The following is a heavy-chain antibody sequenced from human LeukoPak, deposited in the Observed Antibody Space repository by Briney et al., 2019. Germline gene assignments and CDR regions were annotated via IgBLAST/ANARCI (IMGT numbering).Heavy chain of an antibody. CDR1: GFTFSQYG. J-gene: IGHJ3*01. V-gene: IGHV3-23*01. CDR2: ISDSGGST. Sequence: GGSLRLSCAASGFTFSQYGMSWVRQAPGKGLEWVSMISDSGGSTYYADSVKGRFTISRDYSKTTLYLQMNSLGAEDTAVYYCAREADYSSGYYDAFDVWGQGTLVTVSS. CDR3: AREADYSSGYYDAFDV. D-gene: IGHD6-19*01.